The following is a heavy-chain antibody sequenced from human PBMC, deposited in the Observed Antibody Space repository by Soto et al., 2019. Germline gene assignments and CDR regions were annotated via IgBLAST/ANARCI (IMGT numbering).Heavy chain of an antibody. V-gene: IGHV1-69*12. CDR3: ASGIQLWLRRINNGYSG. Sequence: QVQLVQSGAEVKKPESSVKVSCKAPGGTFSTYAISWVRQAPGQGLEWMGGIIPMFGTANYAQRFQDRVTITAEESTNTVYMELSSLRSEDTAVYFCASGIQLWLRRINNGYSGWGPGTLVTVSS. CDR1: GGTFSTYA. D-gene: IGHD5-18*01. J-gene: IGHJ4*02. CDR2: IIPMFGTA.